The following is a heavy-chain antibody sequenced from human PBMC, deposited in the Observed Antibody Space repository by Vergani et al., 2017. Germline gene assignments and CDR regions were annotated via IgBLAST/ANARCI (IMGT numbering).Heavy chain of an antibody. CDR1: GFTFSSYW. Sequence: EVQLVESGGGLVQPGGSLRLSCAASGFTFSSYWMSWVRQAPGKGLEWVANIKQDGREKYYVDSVKGRFTISRDNAKNSLYLQMNSLRAEDTAVYYCARDGGESNYYYGMDVWGQGTTVTVSS. J-gene: IGHJ6*02. CDR3: ARDGGESNYYYGMDV. CDR2: IKQDGREK. D-gene: IGHD2-21*01. V-gene: IGHV3-7*01.